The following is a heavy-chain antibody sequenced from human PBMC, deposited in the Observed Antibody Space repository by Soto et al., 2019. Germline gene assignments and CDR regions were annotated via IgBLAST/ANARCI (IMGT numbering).Heavy chain of an antibody. Sequence: QVQLVESGGGVVQPGRSLRLSCAASGFTFSSYAMHWVRQAPGKGLEWVAVISYDGSNKYYADSVKGRFTISRDNSKNTLYLQMYSLRAEDTAVYYCARDKESPYSSSWYGWLYYYYGMDVWGQGTTVTVSS. CDR3: ARDKESPYSSSWYGWLYYYYGMDV. V-gene: IGHV3-30-3*01. J-gene: IGHJ6*02. D-gene: IGHD6-13*01. CDR2: ISYDGSNK. CDR1: GFTFSSYA.